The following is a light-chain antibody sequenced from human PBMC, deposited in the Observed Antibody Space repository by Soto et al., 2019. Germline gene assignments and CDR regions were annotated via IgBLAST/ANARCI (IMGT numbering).Light chain of an antibody. Sequence: QSALTQPPSVSGSPGQSVAISCTGTSSDVGSFNRVSWYQQSPGSVPKLMIYDVNNRPSGVPDRFSGSKSGNAASLTISGLQAEDESDYYCSSFTSSDTYVFGTGTQLTVL. CDR2: DVN. V-gene: IGLV2-18*02. J-gene: IGLJ1*01. CDR3: SSFTSSDTYV. CDR1: SSDVGSFNR.